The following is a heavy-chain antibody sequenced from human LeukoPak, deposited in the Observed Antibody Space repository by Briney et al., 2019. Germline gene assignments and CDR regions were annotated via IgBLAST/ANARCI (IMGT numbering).Heavy chain of an antibody. CDR3: ARDGSARSGNNNFYY. V-gene: IGHV1-2*02. Sequence: ASVTVSFKTSVYGFTYYYMHWVRQAPGQGREWMGWISPNSGDTNYAREFQGRVTMTRDTSISTAYMELSGLTSDDTAVYYCARDGSARSGNNNFYYWGQGTLVTVSS. J-gene: IGHJ4*02. CDR1: VYGFTYYY. D-gene: IGHD4-23*01. CDR2: ISPNSGDT.